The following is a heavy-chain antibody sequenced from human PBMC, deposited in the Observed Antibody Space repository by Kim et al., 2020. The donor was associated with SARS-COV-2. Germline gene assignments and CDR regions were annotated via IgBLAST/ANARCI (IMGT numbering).Heavy chain of an antibody. CDR3: ARHGRTGIYYNYYGMDV. D-gene: IGHD5-12*01. V-gene: IGHV4-34*01. CDR1: GGSFSGYY. Sequence: SETLSLTCAVYGGSFSGYYWSWIRQPPGKGLEWIGEINHSGSTNYNPTLKSRVTISVDTSKNQFSLKLSSVTAADTAVYYCARHGRTGIYYNYYGMDVWGQGTTVTVSS. CDR2: INHSGST. J-gene: IGHJ6*02.